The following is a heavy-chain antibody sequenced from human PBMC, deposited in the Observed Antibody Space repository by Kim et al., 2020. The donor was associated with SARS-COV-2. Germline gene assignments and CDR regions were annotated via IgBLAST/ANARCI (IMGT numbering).Heavy chain of an antibody. J-gene: IGHJ5*02. D-gene: IGHD2-2*01. Sequence: LKSRVTISVDTSKNQVSLKLSSVTAADTAVYYCARGGIVVVPAAPGWFDPWGQGTLVTVSS. V-gene: IGHV4-39*07. CDR3: ARGGIVVVPAAPGWFDP.